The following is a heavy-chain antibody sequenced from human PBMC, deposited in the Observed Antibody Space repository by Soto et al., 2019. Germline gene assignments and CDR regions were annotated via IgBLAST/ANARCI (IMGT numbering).Heavy chain of an antibody. J-gene: IGHJ6*02. Sequence: GGSLRLSCAASGFTFSSYSMNWVRQAPGKGLEWVSYISSSSSTIYYADSVKGRFTISRDNAKNSLYLQMNSLRDEDTAVYYCARDLRDGYKNVHYGMDVWGQGTTVTVSS. CDR1: GFTFSSYS. CDR3: ARDLRDGYKNVHYGMDV. CDR2: ISSSSSTI. V-gene: IGHV3-48*02. D-gene: IGHD5-12*01.